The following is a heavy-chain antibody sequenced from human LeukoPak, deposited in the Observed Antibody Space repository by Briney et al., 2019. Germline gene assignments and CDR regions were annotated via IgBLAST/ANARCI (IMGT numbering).Heavy chain of an antibody. CDR1: GGSISSGDYY. Sequence: PSETLSLTCTVSGGSISSGDYYWSWIRQPPGKGLEWIGYIYYSGSTYYNPSLKSRVTISVDTSKNQFSLKLSSVTAADTAVYYCATQTSYGDSLPRTNYYMDVWGKGTTVTVSS. V-gene: IGHV4-30-4*02. D-gene: IGHD4-17*01. J-gene: IGHJ6*03. CDR2: IYYSGST. CDR3: ATQTSYGDSLPRTNYYMDV.